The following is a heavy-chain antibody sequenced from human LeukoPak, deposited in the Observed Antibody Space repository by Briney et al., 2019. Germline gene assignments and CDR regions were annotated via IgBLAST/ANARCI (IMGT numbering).Heavy chain of an antibody. J-gene: IGHJ6*02. V-gene: IGHV1-2*02. CDR3: ARENRGHYSDSSVSYYYHYGMDV. CDR2: INPNSGGT. D-gene: IGHD3-22*01. Sequence: ASVKVSCKASGYTFTGYYMHWVRQAPGQGLEWMGWINPNSGGTNYAQKFQGRVTMTRDTSISTAYMELSRLRSDDTAVYYCARENRGHYSDSSVSYYYHYGMDVWGQGTTVTVSS. CDR1: GYTFTGYY.